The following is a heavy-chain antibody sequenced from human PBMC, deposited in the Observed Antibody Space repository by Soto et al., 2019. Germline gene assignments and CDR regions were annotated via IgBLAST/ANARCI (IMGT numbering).Heavy chain of an antibody. CDR3: ARLYSSSWYGGGYFDY. CDR2: IYYSGST. J-gene: IGHJ4*02. V-gene: IGHV4-30-4*08. Sequence: QVQLQESGPGLVKPSQTLSLTCTVSGGSISSGDYYWSWIRQPPGKGLEWIGYIYYSGSTYYNPSLKSRAPISVDTSTNLFSQRLSSVTAADTAVYYCARLYSSSWYGGGYFDYWGQGTRVPVSS. D-gene: IGHD6-13*01. CDR1: GGSISSGDYY.